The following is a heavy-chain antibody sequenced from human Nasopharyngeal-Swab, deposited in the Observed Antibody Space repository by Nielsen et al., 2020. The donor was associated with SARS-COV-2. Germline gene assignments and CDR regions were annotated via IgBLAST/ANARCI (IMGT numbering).Heavy chain of an antibody. CDR2: INTEERGE. J-gene: IGHJ4*02. D-gene: IGHD1-14*01. V-gene: IGHV3-7*01. CDR3: WRAVGHHEG. Sequence: GGQAPGKGLEWVANINTEERGEYYLDSVQGRFTISRDNAKTTVVLQMDSLSAEDTAIYYCWRAVGHHEGWGQGTLVTVSS.